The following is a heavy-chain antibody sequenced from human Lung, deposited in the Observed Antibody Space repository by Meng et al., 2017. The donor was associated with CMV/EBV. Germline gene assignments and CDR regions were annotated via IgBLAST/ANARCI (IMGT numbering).Heavy chain of an antibody. V-gene: IGHV2-70*20. J-gene: IGHJ6*02. Sequence: SGPTLVKPTQTLTLTCTFSGFSLSTSGMCVSWVRQPPGKALEWLALIDWDDDKYYSTSLKTRLTISKDTSKNQVVLTITNMDPVDTATYYCARTYLLIYGDYEFSDYGMDVWGQGXTVTVSS. CDR3: ARTYLLIYGDYEFSDYGMDV. D-gene: IGHD4-17*01. CDR2: IDWDDDK. CDR1: GFSLSTSGMC.